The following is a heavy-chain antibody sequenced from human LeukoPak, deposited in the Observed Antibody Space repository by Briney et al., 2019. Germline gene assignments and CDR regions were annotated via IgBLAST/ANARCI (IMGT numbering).Heavy chain of an antibody. CDR2: TRGSGRHT. J-gene: IGHJ4*02. Sequence: GRSLRLSCAASGFSFSGYAMSWVRQPPGKGLEWVSSTRGSGRHTMHADSMKGRFTISRDKSKNTLYLQMNSLRAEDTAVYYCAKDISGYSRPFDYWGQGTLVTVSS. CDR1: GFSFSGYA. D-gene: IGHD3-22*01. V-gene: IGHV3-23*01. CDR3: AKDISGYSRPFDY.